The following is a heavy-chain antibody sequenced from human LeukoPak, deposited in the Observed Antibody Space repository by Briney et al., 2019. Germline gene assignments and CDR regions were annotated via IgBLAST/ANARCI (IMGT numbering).Heavy chain of an antibody. CDR2: LYIGGNT. CDR3: MTAAGYNFGQY. CDR1: GFTFSKAW. J-gene: IGHJ4*02. D-gene: IGHD5-18*01. V-gene: IGHV3-53*01. Sequence: GGSLRLSCAASGFTFSKAWMNWVRRAPGKGLEWVSALYIGGNTYYADSVRGRFTISRDNSKNTLYLQMNSLRAEDTAIYYCMTAAGYNFGQYWGQGTLVTVSS.